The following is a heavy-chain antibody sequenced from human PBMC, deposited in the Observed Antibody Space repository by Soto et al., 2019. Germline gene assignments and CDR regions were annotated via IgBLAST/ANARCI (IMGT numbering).Heavy chain of an antibody. V-gene: IGHV3-23*01. CDR2: ISGSADST. J-gene: IGHJ6*02. CDR1: GFSFSSFA. CDR3: AKTRGAMIYAISVYGMDV. D-gene: IGHD2-8*01. Sequence: EVQLLESGGGFIHPGGYLRLSCAASGFSFSSFAMNWVRQAPGKGLEWVSIISGSADSTFYADSVKGRFTISRDNSKSRLYLQINSLRADDTAVYYCAKTRGAMIYAISVYGMDVWGQGTTVTVSS.